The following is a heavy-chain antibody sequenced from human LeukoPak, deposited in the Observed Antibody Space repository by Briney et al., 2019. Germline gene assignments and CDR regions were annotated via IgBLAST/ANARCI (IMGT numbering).Heavy chain of an antibody. CDR3: ARLRARGFDY. J-gene: IGHJ4*02. V-gene: IGHV4-34*01. Sequence: PSETLSLTCVVYGGSFNAYTWSWIRQSPGKGQEWIGEVKHGGSTNYNPSLKSRVAISTDTSKNQFSLKLTSVTAADAAVYYCARLRARGFDYRGQGTLVTVSP. CDR2: VKHGGST. D-gene: IGHD3-16*01. CDR1: GGSFNAYT.